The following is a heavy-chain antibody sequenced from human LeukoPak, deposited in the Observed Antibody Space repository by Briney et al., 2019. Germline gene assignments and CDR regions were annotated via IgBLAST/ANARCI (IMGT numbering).Heavy chain of an antibody. D-gene: IGHD6-13*01. V-gene: IGHV1-2*02. CDR1: GYTFTGYY. Sequence: ASVKVSCKASGYTFTGYYMHWVRQAPGQGLEWMGWINPNSGGTNYAQKFQGRVTMTRATSISTAYMELSRLRSDDTAVYYCARDSSSWYLYWFDPWGQGTLVTVSS. CDR3: ARDSSSWYLYWFDP. CDR2: INPNSGGT. J-gene: IGHJ5*02.